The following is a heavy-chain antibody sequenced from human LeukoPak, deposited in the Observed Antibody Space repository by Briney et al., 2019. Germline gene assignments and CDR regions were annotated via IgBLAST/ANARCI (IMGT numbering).Heavy chain of an antibody. V-gene: IGHV1-2*02. CDR1: GYTFTGYY. D-gene: IGHD3-10*01. J-gene: IGHJ4*02. CDR3: ARQAYQTYYGSGSFFVKNFDY. Sequence: ASVKVSCKASGYTFTGYYMHWVRQAPGQGPEWMGWINPNSGGTNYAQKFQGRVTMTRDTSISTAYMELSRLRSDDTAVYYCARQAYQTYYGSGSFFVKNFDYWGQGTLVTVSS. CDR2: INPNSGGT.